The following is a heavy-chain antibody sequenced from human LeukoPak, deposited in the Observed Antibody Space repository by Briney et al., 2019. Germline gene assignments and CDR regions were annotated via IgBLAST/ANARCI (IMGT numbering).Heavy chain of an antibody. CDR2: IYPGGSET. Sequence: GESLKISCQASGNSFTDYWIGWVRQMPGKGLEWMGIIYPGGSETKYSPSFQGQVTISADKSISTVYLQWSSLKASDTAMYYCARRVLRYSYYYMDVWGKGTAVTISS. V-gene: IGHV5-51*01. CDR3: ARRVLRYSYYYMDV. CDR1: GNSFTDYW. J-gene: IGHJ6*03. D-gene: IGHD3-9*01.